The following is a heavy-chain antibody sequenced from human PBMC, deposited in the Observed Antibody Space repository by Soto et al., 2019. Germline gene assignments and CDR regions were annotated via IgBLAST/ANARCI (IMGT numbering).Heavy chain of an antibody. CDR3: ARQEYCSSTSCYTVDS. Sequence: GASLKISCKGSGYRFTSYWIGWVRQMPGKGLEWMGIIYLGDSNTRYSPSFQGQVTISADKSISTAYLQWSSLKASDTAIYYCARQEYCSSTSCYTVDSWGQGTLVTVSS. CDR1: GYRFTSYW. D-gene: IGHD2-2*02. V-gene: IGHV5-51*01. CDR2: IYLGDSNT. J-gene: IGHJ4*02.